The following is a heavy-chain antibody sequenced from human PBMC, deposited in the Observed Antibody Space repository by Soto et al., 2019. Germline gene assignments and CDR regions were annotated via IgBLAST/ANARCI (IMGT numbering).Heavy chain of an antibody. J-gene: IGHJ6*02. D-gene: IGHD3-10*01. V-gene: IGHV3-48*03. CDR3: ARDSLTPLRYYYYGMDV. Sequence: PGGSLRLSCAASGFTFSNYGMNWVRQAPGKGLEWVSYISSSGSTIYYADSVKGRFTISRDNAKNSLYLQMNSLRAEDTAVYYCARDSLTPLRYYYYGMDVWGQGTTVTVSS. CDR1: GFTFSNYG. CDR2: ISSSGSTI.